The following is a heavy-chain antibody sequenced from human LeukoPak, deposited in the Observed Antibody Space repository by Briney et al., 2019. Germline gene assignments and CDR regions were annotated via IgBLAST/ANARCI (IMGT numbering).Heavy chain of an antibody. J-gene: IGHJ5*02. CDR3: ARLQRYCSGGSCYSGDFDP. V-gene: IGHV4-59*08. D-gene: IGHD2-15*01. Sequence: PSETLSLTCTVSGGSISSYYWSWIRQPPGKGLEWIGYIYYSGSTNYNPSLKSRVTISVDTSKNQFSLKLSSVTAADTAVYYCARLQRYCSGGSCYSGDFDPWGQGTLVTVSS. CDR2: IYYSGST. CDR1: GGSISSYY.